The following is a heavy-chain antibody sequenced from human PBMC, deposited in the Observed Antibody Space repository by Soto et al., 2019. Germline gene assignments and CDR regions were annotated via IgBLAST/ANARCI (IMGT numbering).Heavy chain of an antibody. Sequence: SETLSLTCTVSGGSISSYYWSWIRQPPGKGLEWIGYIYYSGGTNYNPSLKSRVTISVDTSKNQFSLKLSSVTAADTAVYYCARFGAVSGYDPGFDYWGQGTLVTVSS. V-gene: IGHV4-59*01. CDR3: ARFGAVSGYDPGFDY. CDR2: IYYSGGT. D-gene: IGHD5-12*01. J-gene: IGHJ4*02. CDR1: GGSISSYY.